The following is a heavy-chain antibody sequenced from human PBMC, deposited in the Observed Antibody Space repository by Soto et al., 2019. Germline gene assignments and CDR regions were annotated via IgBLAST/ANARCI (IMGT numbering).Heavy chain of an antibody. CDR1: EYTFTSYD. CDR2: MNPNSGNT. D-gene: IGHD3-10*01. V-gene: IGHV1-8*01. J-gene: IGHJ3*02. CDR3: ARGINYYDSGDDAFDI. Sequence: QVQLVQSGAEVKKPGASVKVSCKASEYTFTSYDINWVRQATGQGLEWMGWMNPNSGNTGYAQKFQGRVTMTRNTSISTGYMELSSLRSEDTAVYYCARGINYYDSGDDAFDIWGQGTMVTVSS.